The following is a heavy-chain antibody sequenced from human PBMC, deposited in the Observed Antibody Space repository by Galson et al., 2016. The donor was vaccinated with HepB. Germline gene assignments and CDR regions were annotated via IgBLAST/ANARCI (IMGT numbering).Heavy chain of an antibody. J-gene: IGHJ6*02. Sequence: SETLSLTCAVSGDSVSNNNWWSWVRQPPGKGLEWIGEIFHTGIMNYNPSLKSRVTISVDMSKNQMSLKLSSVTAADPAVYYCACTRPRYYYYGMDVWGQGTTVTVSS. V-gene: IGHV4-4*02. CDR2: IFHTGIM. CDR3: ACTRPRYYYYGMDV. D-gene: IGHD2-8*01. CDR1: GDSVSNNNW.